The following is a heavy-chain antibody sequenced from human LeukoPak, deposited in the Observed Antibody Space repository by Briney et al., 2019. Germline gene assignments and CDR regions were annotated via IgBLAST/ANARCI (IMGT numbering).Heavy chain of an antibody. V-gene: IGHV4-59*08. Sequence: SETLSLTCTVSGGSISGYFWSWIRQPPGKGLEWTGYIHYSGSTNYNPSLNSRVTISVDTSKNQFSLRLSSVTAADTAVYYCARYGITIVRGGKYYFDSWGQGTLLTVSS. J-gene: IGHJ4*02. CDR1: GGSISGYF. CDR2: IHYSGST. D-gene: IGHD3-10*01. CDR3: ARYGITIVRGGKYYFDS.